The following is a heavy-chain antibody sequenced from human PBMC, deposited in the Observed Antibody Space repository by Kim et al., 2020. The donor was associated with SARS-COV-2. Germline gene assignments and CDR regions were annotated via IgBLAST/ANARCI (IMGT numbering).Heavy chain of an antibody. CDR2: MYYSANT. Sequence: SETLSLTCTVSGGSITNYYWDWIRQPPGKGLEWIGYMYYSANTNYNPSLKSRVTISGDSSKNQFSLKVTSVTAADTAVYYCARVSVAARGYDHWGQGTLVTVSS. V-gene: IGHV4-59*13. CDR3: ARVSVAARGYDH. CDR1: GGSITNYY. J-gene: IGHJ4*02. D-gene: IGHD6-19*01.